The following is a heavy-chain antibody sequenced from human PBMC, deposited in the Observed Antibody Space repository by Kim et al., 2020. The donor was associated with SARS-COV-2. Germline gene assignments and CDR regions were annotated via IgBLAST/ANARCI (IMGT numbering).Heavy chain of an antibody. CDR2: ISSSSSYI. J-gene: IGHJ6*02. CDR3: ARARTDITMVRGVIGYGMDV. Sequence: GGSLRLSCAASGFTFSSYSMNWVRQAPGKGLEWVSSISSSSSYIYYADSVKGRFTISRDNAKNSLYLQMNSLRAEDTAVYYCARARTDITMVRGVIGYGMDVWGQGTTVTVSS. CDR1: GFTFSSYS. D-gene: IGHD3-10*01. V-gene: IGHV3-21*01.